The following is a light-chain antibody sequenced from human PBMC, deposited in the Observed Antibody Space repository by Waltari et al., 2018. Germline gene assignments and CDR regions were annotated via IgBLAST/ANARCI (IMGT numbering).Light chain of an antibody. Sequence: AIRMTQSPSSFSASTGDRVTITCRASPGISSSLAWYQQKPGKAPKLLIYAASTLQSGVPSRFSGSGTGTDFTLTISCLQSEDFATYYCQQYYSYPPTFGQGTKLEIK. CDR2: AAS. V-gene: IGKV1-8*01. J-gene: IGKJ2*01. CDR1: PGISSS. CDR3: QQYYSYPPT.